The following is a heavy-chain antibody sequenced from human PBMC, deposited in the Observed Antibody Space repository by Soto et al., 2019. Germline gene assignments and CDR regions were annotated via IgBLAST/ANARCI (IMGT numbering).Heavy chain of an antibody. J-gene: IGHJ4*02. CDR3: AKDSSTDFWSSYLDY. CDR1: GFTFSNYA. D-gene: IGHD3-3*01. CDR2: ISGSGGST. Sequence: GGSLRLSCAASGFTFSNYAMSWVRQAPGKGLEWVSAISGSGGSTYYADSVKGRFTISRDNSKNTLYLQMNSLRAEDTAVYYCAKDSSTDFWSSYLDYGGQGTLVTVSS. V-gene: IGHV3-23*01.